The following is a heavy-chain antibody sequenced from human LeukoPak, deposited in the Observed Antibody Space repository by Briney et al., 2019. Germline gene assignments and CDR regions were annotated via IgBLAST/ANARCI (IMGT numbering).Heavy chain of an antibody. CDR1: GFTFSDYY. J-gene: IGHJ6*03. Sequence: GGSLRLSCAASGFTFSDYYMSWIRQAPGKGLEWVSYISSSGSTIYYADSVKGRFTISRDNAKNSLYLQMNSLRAEDTAVYYCAGDQDYYYMDVWGKGTTVTVSS. CDR3: AGDQDYYYMDV. CDR2: ISSSGSTI. V-gene: IGHV3-11*04.